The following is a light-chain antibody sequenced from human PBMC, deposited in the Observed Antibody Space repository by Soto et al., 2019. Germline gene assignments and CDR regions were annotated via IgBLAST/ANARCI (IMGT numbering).Light chain of an antibody. V-gene: IGLV7-43*01. Sequence: CASSTGAVTSGYYPNWFQQKPGQAPRALIYSTSKKHSWTPARFSGSLLGGKAALTLSGVQPEDEAEYYCLLYFGGHVRRFGGGTKLTVL. J-gene: IGLJ3*02. CDR3: LLYFGGHVRR. CDR1: TGAVTSGYY. CDR2: STS.